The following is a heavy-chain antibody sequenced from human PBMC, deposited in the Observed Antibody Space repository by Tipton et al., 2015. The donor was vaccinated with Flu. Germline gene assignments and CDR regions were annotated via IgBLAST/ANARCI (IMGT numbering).Heavy chain of an antibody. CDR2: TYYSGST. CDR3: ARDSPYSDTAMAP. CDR1: GGSISSYY. Sequence: TLSLTCTVSGGSISSYYWSWIRQPPGKGLEWFGYTYYSGSTNYNPSLKSRVTISVDTSKNQFSLKLSSVTAADTAVYYCARDSPYSDTAMAPWGQGTLVTVSS. V-gene: IGHV4-59*01. D-gene: IGHD5-18*01. J-gene: IGHJ5*02.